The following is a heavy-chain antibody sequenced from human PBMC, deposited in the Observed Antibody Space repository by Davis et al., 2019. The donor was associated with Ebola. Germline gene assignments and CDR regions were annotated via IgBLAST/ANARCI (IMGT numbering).Heavy chain of an antibody. Sequence: PSETLSLTCTVSGGSFGSHYWSWIRQSPGKRLQWIGYIYYSGTTEYNSSLKSRVTISLATSKNQFSLKMNSVTAADTAMYYCARIESSGWAYYFDSWGQGTLVTVSS. CDR2: IYYSGTT. CDR3: ARIESSGWAYYFDS. D-gene: IGHD6-19*01. J-gene: IGHJ4*02. V-gene: IGHV4-59*11. CDR1: GGSFGSHY.